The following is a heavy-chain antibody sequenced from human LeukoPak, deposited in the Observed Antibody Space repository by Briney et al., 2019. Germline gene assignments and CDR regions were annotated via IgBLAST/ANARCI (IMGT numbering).Heavy chain of an antibody. CDR3: ARPRWSLSELES. D-gene: IGHD4-23*01. Sequence: GGSLRLSCAASGFTFSNNWMHWVRQVPGKGLVWVSRINSDGTTTTCADSVKGRFTISRDNAKNTLYLQMNSLRAEDTAVYYCARPRWSLSELESWGQGALVIVS. CDR1: GFTFSNNW. J-gene: IGHJ4*02. V-gene: IGHV3-74*01. CDR2: INSDGTTT.